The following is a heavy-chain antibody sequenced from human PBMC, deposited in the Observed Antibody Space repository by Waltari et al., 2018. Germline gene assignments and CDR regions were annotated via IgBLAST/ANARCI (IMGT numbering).Heavy chain of an antibody. CDR2: IHFSGRT. CDR3: ARRGRTTSTYYMDD. CDR1: GGSITSGDYD. J-gene: IGHJ4*01. D-gene: IGHD1-26*01. Sequence: QVQLQESGPGLVKPSQTLSLNCTVSGGSITSGDYDWSWIRQPPGKGLEGPGYIHFSGRTYAKQSLGSRITISVATSSTPFSLQRKSVTAAATAEYYCARRGRTTSTYYMDDWGQGTLVTVSS. V-gene: IGHV4-30-4*08.